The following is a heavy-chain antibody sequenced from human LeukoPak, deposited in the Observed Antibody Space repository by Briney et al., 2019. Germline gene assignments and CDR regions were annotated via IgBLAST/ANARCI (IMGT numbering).Heavy chain of an antibody. CDR2: INPNSGGT. CDR3: ARAHRGYSSGWYVVDY. V-gene: IGHV1-2*02. CDR1: VYTFTGYY. Sequence: ASVKVSCKASVYTFTGYYMHWVRQAPGQGLEWMGWINPNSGGTNYAQKFQGRVTMTRDTSISTAYMELSRLRSDDTAVYYCARAHRGYSSGWYVVDYWGQGTLVTVSS. D-gene: IGHD6-19*01. J-gene: IGHJ4*02.